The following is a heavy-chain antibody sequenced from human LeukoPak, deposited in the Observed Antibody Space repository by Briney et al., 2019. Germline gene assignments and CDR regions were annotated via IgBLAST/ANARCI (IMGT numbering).Heavy chain of an antibody. CDR1: GFTFSSYG. J-gene: IGHJ6*03. CDR2: IRYDGSNK. D-gene: IGHD4-11*01. Sequence: SGGSLRLSCAASGFTFSSYGMHWVRQAPGKGLERVAFIRYDGSNKYYADSVKGRFTISRDNSKNTLYLQMNSLRAEDTAVYYCAKGNRLHRNYIHYYCYMDVWGKGTTVTVSS. V-gene: IGHV3-30*02. CDR3: AKGNRLHRNYIHYYCYMDV.